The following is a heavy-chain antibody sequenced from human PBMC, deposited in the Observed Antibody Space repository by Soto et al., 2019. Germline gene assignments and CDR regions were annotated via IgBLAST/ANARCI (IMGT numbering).Heavy chain of an antibody. D-gene: IGHD6-19*01. Sequence: SQTLSLTCAISGDSVSSNSVAWNRIRQSPSRGLEWLGRTYYRSKWYNAYLVSVKSRITINPDTSKNQFSLQLKSVTPEDTAVYYCVRDTGSGSGWYGIWGQGTQVTVSS. CDR1: GDSVSSNSVA. J-gene: IGHJ4*02. V-gene: IGHV6-1*01. CDR3: VRDTGSGSGWYGI. CDR2: TYYRSKWYN.